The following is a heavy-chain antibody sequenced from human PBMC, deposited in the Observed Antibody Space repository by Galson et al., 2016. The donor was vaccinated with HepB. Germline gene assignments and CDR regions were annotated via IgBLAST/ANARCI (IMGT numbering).Heavy chain of an antibody. CDR3: ARMSPSVGYARAIDF. J-gene: IGHJ3*01. D-gene: IGHD1-26*01. CDR1: GFSLSTRGVS. CDR2: IDWDDDK. Sequence: PALVKPTQTLTLTCTFSGFSLSTRGVSVTWIRQPPGKALEWLAVIDWDDDKYYTTSLKTRLTISKDTTTNQVVLILTNLDPVDTATYYCARMSPSVGYARAIDFWGQGTVVTVSS. V-gene: IGHV2-70*01.